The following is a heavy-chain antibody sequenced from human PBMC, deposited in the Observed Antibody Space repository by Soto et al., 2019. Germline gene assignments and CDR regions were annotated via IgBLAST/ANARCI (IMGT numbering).Heavy chain of an antibody. CDR3: AIPATTVTTRYYYYYGMDV. CDR1: GGTFSSYA. V-gene: IGHV1-69*06. J-gene: IGHJ6*02. CDR2: IIPIFGTA. D-gene: IGHD4-4*01. Sequence: SVKVSCKASGGTFSSYAISWVRQAPGQGLEWMGGIIPIFGTANYAQKFQGRVTITADKSTSTAYMELSSLRSEDTAVYYCAIPATTVTTRYYYYYGMDVWGQGTTVTVSS.